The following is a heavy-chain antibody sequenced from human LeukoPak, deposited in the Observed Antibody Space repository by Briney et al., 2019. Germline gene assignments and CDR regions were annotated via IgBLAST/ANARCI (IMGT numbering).Heavy chain of an antibody. CDR3: ARASYYYDSSGYKFDC. Sequence: GGSLRLSCAASGFIFDDYGMSWVRQAPGKGLEWVSGINWNGGSTGYADSVKGRFTISRDNAKNSLYLQMNSLRAEDTALYYCARASYYYDSSGYKFDCWGQGTLVTVSS. D-gene: IGHD3-22*01. V-gene: IGHV3-20*04. CDR1: GFIFDDYG. CDR2: INWNGGST. J-gene: IGHJ4*02.